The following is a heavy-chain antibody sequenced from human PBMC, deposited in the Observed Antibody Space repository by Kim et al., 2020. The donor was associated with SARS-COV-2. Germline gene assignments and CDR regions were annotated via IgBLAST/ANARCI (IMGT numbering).Heavy chain of an antibody. Sequence: ASVKVSCKASGYTFTSYYMHWVRQAPGQGLEWMGIINPSGGSTSYAQKFQGRVTMTRDTSTSTVYMELSSLRSEDTAVYYCARGPYYDILTGAKLDYWGQGTLVTVSS. V-gene: IGHV1-46*01. CDR3: ARGPYYDILTGAKLDY. D-gene: IGHD3-9*01. CDR1: GYTFTSYY. CDR2: INPSGGST. J-gene: IGHJ4*02.